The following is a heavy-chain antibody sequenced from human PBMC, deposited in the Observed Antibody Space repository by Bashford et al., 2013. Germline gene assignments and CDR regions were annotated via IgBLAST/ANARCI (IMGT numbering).Heavy chain of an antibody. CDR3: ARDSDVDTALSY. D-gene: IGHD5-18*01. CDR2: FYYGGSS. V-gene: IGHV4-31*03. Sequence: SETLSLTCTVSGDAISSAGYYWTWMRQVPGKGPEWIGYFYYGGSSYYNPSLKSRVTMSVDTSKNQFSLTLTSVTAADTAVYYCARDSDVDTALSYWGQGTLVTVSS. CDR1: GDAISSAGYY. J-gene: IGHJ4*02.